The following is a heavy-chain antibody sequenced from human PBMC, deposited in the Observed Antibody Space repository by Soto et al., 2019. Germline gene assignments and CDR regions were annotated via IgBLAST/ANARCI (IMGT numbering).Heavy chain of an antibody. CDR3: ARRNGVSFDY. CDR2: ISSSGST. D-gene: IGHD3-10*01. J-gene: IGHJ4*02. CDR1: GGSISSSSYY. Sequence: QLQLQESGPGLVKPSETLSLTCTVSGGSISSSSYYWGWIRQPPGKGLEWIGSISSSGSTYYKPSLTRRVAMSVVTAKNQFSIKLPSVTAADTAVYYRARRNGVSFDYWGQGTLVTVSS. V-gene: IGHV4-39*01.